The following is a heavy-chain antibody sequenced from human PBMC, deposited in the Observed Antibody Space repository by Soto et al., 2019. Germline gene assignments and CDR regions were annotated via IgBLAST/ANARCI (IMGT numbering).Heavy chain of an antibody. CDR1: GGTFSTHA. D-gene: IGHD2-15*01. Sequence: QVLLVQSGAEVKKPGSSVKVSCKASGGTFSTHAISWVRQAPGQGLEWMGGIIPIFGTASYAQKFQGRVTITADKSTSTAYMEVRSLRSEDTAVYYCARGWETVGTSTPFAYWGQGTLVTVSS. CDR3: ARGWETVGTSTPFAY. V-gene: IGHV1-69*06. CDR2: IIPIFGTA. J-gene: IGHJ4*02.